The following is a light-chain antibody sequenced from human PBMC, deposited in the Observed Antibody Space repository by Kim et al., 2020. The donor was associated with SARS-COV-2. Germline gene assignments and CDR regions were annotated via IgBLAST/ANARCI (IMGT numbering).Light chain of an antibody. J-gene: IGKJ4*01. CDR3: QHNYSTPRVT. V-gene: IGKV1-39*01. Sequence: DIQMTQSPSSLSASVGDRVTITCRASQSISSYLNWYQQKPGKAPKLLIYAASSLQSGVPSRFSGSGSGTDFTLTISSLQPEDFATYYCQHNYSTPRVTFGGGTKVDIK. CDR2: AAS. CDR1: QSISSY.